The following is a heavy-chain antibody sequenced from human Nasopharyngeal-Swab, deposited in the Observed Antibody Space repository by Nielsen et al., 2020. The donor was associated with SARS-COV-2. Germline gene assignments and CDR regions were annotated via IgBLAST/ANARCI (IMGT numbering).Heavy chain of an antibody. Sequence: WIRQPPGKGLEWIGEINHSGSTNYNPSLKSRVTISVDTSKNQFSLKLSSVTAADTAVYYCARGFVKPLYLPPVTTRKVVWFDPWGQGTLVTVSS. CDR2: INHSGST. J-gene: IGHJ5*02. CDR3: ARGFVKPLYLPPVTTRKVVWFDP. V-gene: IGHV4-34*01. D-gene: IGHD4-17*01.